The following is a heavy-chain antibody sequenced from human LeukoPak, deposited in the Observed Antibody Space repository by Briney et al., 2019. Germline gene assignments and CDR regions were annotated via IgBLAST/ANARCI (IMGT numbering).Heavy chain of an antibody. Sequence: PSETLSLTCAVSGYSISSGYYCGRIRQPPGKGLWWIVSIYHSGSTYYNPSLKSRVTISVDTSKNQFSLKLSSVTAADTAVYYCACSSGPSSPVDYWGEGTLVSVSS. V-gene: IGHV4-38-2*01. CDR1: GYSISSGYY. D-gene: IGHD6-19*01. J-gene: IGHJ4*02. CDR2: IYHSGST. CDR3: ACSSGPSSPVDY.